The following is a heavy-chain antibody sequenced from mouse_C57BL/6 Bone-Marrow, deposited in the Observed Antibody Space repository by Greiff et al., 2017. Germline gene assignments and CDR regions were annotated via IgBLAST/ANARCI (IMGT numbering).Heavy chain of an antibody. Sequence: QVQLQQSGAELVMPGASVKLSCKASGYTFTSYWMHWVKQRPGQGLEWIGEIDPSDSYTNYNQKFQGKSTLTVDKSSSTAYMQLSSLPSEDSAVYYCARSFDGYWYFDVWGTGTTVTVSS. D-gene: IGHD2-3*01. CDR2: IDPSDSYT. CDR1: GYTFTSYW. CDR3: ARSFDGYWYFDV. V-gene: IGHV1-69*01. J-gene: IGHJ1*03.